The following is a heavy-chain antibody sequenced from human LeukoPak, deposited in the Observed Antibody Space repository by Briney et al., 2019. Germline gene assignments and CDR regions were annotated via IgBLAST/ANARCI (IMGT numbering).Heavy chain of an antibody. CDR2: ISGYNGNT. D-gene: IGHD2-2*01. V-gene: IGHV1-18*01. Sequence: ASVTVSCKASGFTFTSYGFTWVRQAPGQGLEWMGWISGYNGNTNYAQKLRGRVTMTTDTSTRTAYMELRSLRSDDTAVYYCARGGSSTYIDYWGQGTLVTVSS. J-gene: IGHJ4*02. CDR3: ARGGSSTYIDY. CDR1: GFTFTSYG.